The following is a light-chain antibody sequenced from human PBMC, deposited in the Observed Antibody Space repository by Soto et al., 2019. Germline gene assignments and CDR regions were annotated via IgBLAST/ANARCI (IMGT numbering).Light chain of an antibody. Sequence: QSVLTQPPSLSGAPGQRVTISCTGSGSNIGAPYDVHWYQHLPGTAPKLLIYGSTNRPSGVPGRFSGSKSGPSASLAITGLQAEDEADYYCQSYDSSLSGYVFGAGTKVTVL. J-gene: IGLJ1*01. CDR2: GST. CDR1: GSNIGAPYD. V-gene: IGLV1-40*01. CDR3: QSYDSSLSGYV.